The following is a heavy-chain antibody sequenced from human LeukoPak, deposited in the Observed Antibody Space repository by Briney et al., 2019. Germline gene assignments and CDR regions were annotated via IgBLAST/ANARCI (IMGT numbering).Heavy chain of an antibody. D-gene: IGHD3-3*01. V-gene: IGHV3-11*04. Sequence: PGGSLRLSCAASGFTFSDYYMSWIRQAPGKGLEWVSYISSSSSTIYYADSVKGRFTISRDNAKNSLYLQMNSLRAEDTAVYYCARDSWAFGVEQISDAFDIWGQGTMVTVSS. CDR2: ISSSSSTI. J-gene: IGHJ3*02. CDR1: GFTFSDYY. CDR3: ARDSWAFGVEQISDAFDI.